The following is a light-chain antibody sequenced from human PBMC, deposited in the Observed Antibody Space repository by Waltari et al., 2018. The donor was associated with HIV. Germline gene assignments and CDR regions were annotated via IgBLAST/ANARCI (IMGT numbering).Light chain of an antibody. V-gene: IGLV1-44*01. CDR1: RANIGSYT. J-gene: IGLJ3*02. Sequence: QSVLTQPPSASGTPGQRVTISCYGTRANIGSYTLNWYQLLPVTAPKLLIYNDNERPSGVPGRFSGSRSGASASLAISCLQPEDEADYYCSSWDDRLNSQGVFGGGTKLTVL. CDR2: NDN. CDR3: SSWDDRLNSQGV.